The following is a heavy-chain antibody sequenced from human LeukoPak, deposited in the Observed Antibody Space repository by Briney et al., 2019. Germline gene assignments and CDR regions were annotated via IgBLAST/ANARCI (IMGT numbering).Heavy chain of an antibody. D-gene: IGHD1-26*01. CDR2: INGDVTTT. Sequence: GGSLRLSCAASGFTLSTHWMHWVRQAPGKGLVWVSRINGDVTTTSYADSVKGRFTISRVNAKSTLYLEMDSLRAEATAIYYCARRWYTGTYYYFDLWGQGNLVTVSS. CDR3: ARRWYTGTYYYFDL. V-gene: IGHV3-74*01. J-gene: IGHJ4*02. CDR1: GFTLSTHW.